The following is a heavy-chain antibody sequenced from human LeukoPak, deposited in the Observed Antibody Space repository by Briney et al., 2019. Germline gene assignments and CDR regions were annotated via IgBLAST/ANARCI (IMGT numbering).Heavy chain of an antibody. CDR1: GFTFSSYS. CDR3: ARDGWELSHYYYYYMDV. J-gene: IGHJ6*03. Sequence: KPGGSLRLSCAASGFTFSSYSMNWVRQAPGKGLEWVSSISSSSSYIYYADSVKGRFTISRDNAKNSLYLQMNSLRAEDTAVYYCARDGWELSHYYYYYMDVWGKGTTVTVSS. V-gene: IGHV3-21*01. CDR2: ISSSSSYI. D-gene: IGHD1-26*01.